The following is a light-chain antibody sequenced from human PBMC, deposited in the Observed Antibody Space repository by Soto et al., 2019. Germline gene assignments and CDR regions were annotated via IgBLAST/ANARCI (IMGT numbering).Light chain of an antibody. Sequence: QSALTQPASVSGSPGQSINISCTGTSSDVGGYNYVSWYQHHPGKAPKLIIYDVSNRPSGVSNPFSGSKSGNTASLTISGLQPEDEADYYCSSYTTSNTRQIVFGTGTKATV. CDR3: SSYTTSNTRQIV. V-gene: IGLV2-14*03. CDR2: DVS. CDR1: SSDVGGYNY. J-gene: IGLJ1*01.